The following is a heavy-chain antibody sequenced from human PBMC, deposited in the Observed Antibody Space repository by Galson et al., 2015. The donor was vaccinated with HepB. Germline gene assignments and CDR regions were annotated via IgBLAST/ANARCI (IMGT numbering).Heavy chain of an antibody. V-gene: IGHV5-51*01. D-gene: IGHD1-26*01. CDR2: IYPGDSDT. CDR1: GYSFNTYW. Sequence: QSGAEVKKPGESLKISCKGSGYSFNTYWIGWVRQMSGKGLEWMGIIYPGDSDTRYSPSFQGQVTISADKSISTAYLQWSSLKASDTAMYYCVRWRGSYLSPQRSTFDYWGQGNLVTVSS. J-gene: IGHJ4*02. CDR3: VRWRGSYLSPQRSTFDY.